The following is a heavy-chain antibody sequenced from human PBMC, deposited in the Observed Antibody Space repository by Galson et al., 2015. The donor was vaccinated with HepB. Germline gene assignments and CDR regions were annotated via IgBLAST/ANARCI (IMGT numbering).Heavy chain of an antibody. CDR3: ARGGGDYYDSSGYLDY. J-gene: IGHJ4*02. V-gene: IGHV3-30*04. CDR1: GFTFSSYA. Sequence: SLRLSCAASGFTFSSYAMHWVRQAPGKGLEWVAVISYDGSNKYYADSVKGRFTISRDNSKNTLYLQMNSLRAEDTAVYYCARGGGDYYDSSGYLDYWGQGTLVTVSS. D-gene: IGHD3-22*01. CDR2: ISYDGSNK.